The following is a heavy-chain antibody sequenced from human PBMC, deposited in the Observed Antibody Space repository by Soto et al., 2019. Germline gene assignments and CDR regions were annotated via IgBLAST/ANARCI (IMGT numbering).Heavy chain of an antibody. V-gene: IGHV4-31*01. CDR3: ASSSSSCYYRFDY. CDR1: GGSISSGGYY. Sequence: QVQLQESGPGLVKPSQTLSLTCTVSGGSISSGGYYWGWIRQPPGKGLEWIGYIYYSGSTYYNPTITRHTTTTVYTSKNLYALKLSSGADADAVDYYWASSSSSCYYRFDYWGQGTLVTVSS. J-gene: IGHJ4*02. CDR2: IYYSGST. D-gene: IGHD3-22*01.